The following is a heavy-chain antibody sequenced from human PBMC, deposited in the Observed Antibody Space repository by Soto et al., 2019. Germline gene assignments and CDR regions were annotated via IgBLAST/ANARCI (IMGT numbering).Heavy chain of an antibody. CDR1: RFSFSTYA. V-gene: IGHV3-30-3*01. CDR3: ARDRSGSHEIDDSLDI. D-gene: IGHD1-26*01. CDR2: ISYDGGNE. Sequence: ESGGGVVLPGRSLRLSCAASRFSFSTYAIHWVRQAPGKGLEWVAGISYDGGNEYYADSVKGRFTISRDNSKSTLYLKMNSLGPDDTAVYYCARDRSGSHEIDDSLDIWGRGTMVTVSS. J-gene: IGHJ3*02.